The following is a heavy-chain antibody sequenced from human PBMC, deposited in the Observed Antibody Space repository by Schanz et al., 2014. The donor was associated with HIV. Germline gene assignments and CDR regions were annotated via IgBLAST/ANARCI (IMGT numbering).Heavy chain of an antibody. J-gene: IGHJ2*01. V-gene: IGHV3-23*01. D-gene: IGHD2-15*01. Sequence: EVQLLESGGCLVQPGGSLRLSCAASGFTFSSYAMSWVRQAPGKGLEWVSAISGSGGSTYSADSVKGRFTISRDNSKNTLYLQMNSLRAEDTAVYYCALSRPSGYGGSWYFDLWGRGTLVAVSS. CDR3: ALSRPSGYGGSWYFDL. CDR2: ISGSGGST. CDR1: GFTFSSYA.